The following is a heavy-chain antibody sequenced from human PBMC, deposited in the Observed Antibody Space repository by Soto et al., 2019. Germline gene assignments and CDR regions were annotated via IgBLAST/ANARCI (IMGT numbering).Heavy chain of an antibody. V-gene: IGHV4-59*01. J-gene: IGHJ4*02. D-gene: IGHD6-13*01. CDR1: GGSISSYY. Sequence: SETLSLTCTVSGGSISSYYWSWIRQPPGKGLEWIGYIYYSGSTNYNPPLKSRVTISVDTSKNQFSLKLSSVTAADTAVYYCARGTAALDYWGQGTLVTVSS. CDR2: IYYSGST. CDR3: ARGTAALDY.